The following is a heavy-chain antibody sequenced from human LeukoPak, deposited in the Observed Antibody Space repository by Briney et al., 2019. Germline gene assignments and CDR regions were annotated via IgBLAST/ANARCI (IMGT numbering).Heavy chain of an antibody. CDR1: GCSSSSYL. CDR2: INCDGRST. Sequence: EGFLRPSCAASGCSSSSYLMYWAHQAPGKGEWWVLLINCDGRSTNYAESVKGRFTISRDNAKNTVYLQMNSLRAEHTAVYYCAREPYNMLTGLYFDYWGQGTLVTVSS. V-gene: IGHV3-74*01. D-gene: IGHD3-9*01. J-gene: IGHJ4*02. CDR3: AREPYNMLTGLYFDY.